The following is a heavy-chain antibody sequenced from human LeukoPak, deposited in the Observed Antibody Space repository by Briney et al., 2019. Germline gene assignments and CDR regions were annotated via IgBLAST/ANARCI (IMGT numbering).Heavy chain of an antibody. Sequence: ASVKVSCKASGYTFTGYYMHWVRQAPGQGLEWMGWINPNSGGTNYAQKFQGRVTMTRDTSISTAYMELSRLRSDDTAVYYCARDIVVVPRATNWFDPWGQGTLVTVSS. V-gene: IGHV1-2*02. J-gene: IGHJ5*02. CDR2: INPNSGGT. CDR3: ARDIVVVPRATNWFDP. CDR1: GYTFTGYY. D-gene: IGHD2-2*01.